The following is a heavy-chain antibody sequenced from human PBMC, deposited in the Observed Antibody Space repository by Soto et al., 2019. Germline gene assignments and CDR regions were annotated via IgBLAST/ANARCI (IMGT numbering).Heavy chain of an antibody. D-gene: IGHD6-13*01. CDR2: IKQDGSEK. CDR1: GFTFSSYW. CDR3: ARSAASYYYHYYGMDV. Sequence: GGSLRLSCAASGFTFSSYWMSWVRQAPGKGLEWVANIKQDGSEKYYVDSVKGRFTISRDNAKNSLYLQMNSLRAEDTAVYYCARSAASYYYHYYGMDVWGQGTTVTVSS. V-gene: IGHV3-7*03. J-gene: IGHJ6*02.